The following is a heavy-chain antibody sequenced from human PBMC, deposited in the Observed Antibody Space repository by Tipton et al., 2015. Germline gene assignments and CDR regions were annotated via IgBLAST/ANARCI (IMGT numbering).Heavy chain of an antibody. CDR3: ARLSRSGSYPIAF. CDR2: IYYTGTT. V-gene: IGHV4-31*03. Sequence: TLSLTCTVSGVSLSSAGYYWNWIRQHPGKGLEWIGDIYYTGTTFYSPSLWTRVTISLDTSEMQFSLRLTSVTAADTALYYCARLSRSGSYPIAFWGQGTLVTVSS. CDR1: GVSLSSAGYY. D-gene: IGHD3-10*01. J-gene: IGHJ4*02.